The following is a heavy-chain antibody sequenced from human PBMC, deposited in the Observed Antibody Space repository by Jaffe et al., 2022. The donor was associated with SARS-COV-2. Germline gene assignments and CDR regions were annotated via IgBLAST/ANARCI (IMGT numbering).Heavy chain of an antibody. CDR2: ISYDGSNK. CDR1: GFTFSSYA. Sequence: QVQLVESGGGVVQPGRSLRLSCAASGFTFSSYAMHWVRQAPGKGLEWVAVISYDGSNKYYADSVKGRFTISRDNSKNTLYLQMNSLRAEDTAVYYCARDMRNGVLRYFDWFDLFDYWGQGTLVTVSS. CDR3: ARDMRNGVLRYFDWFDLFDY. D-gene: IGHD3-9*01. J-gene: IGHJ4*02. V-gene: IGHV3-30-3*01.